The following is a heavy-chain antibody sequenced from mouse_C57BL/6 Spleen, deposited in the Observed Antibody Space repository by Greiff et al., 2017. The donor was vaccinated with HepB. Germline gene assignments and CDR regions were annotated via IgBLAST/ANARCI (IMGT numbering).Heavy chain of an antibody. J-gene: IGHJ2*01. CDR3: ARDPYYGSSVFDY. V-gene: IGHV1-82*01. Sequence: VQLQQSGPELVKPGASVKISCKASGYAFSSSWMNWVKQRPGKGLEWIGRIYPGDGDTNYNGKFKGKATLTADKSSSTAYMQLSSLTSEDSAVYFGARDPYYGSSVFDYWGQGTTLTVSS. CDR2: IYPGDGDT. CDR1: GYAFSSSW. D-gene: IGHD1-1*01.